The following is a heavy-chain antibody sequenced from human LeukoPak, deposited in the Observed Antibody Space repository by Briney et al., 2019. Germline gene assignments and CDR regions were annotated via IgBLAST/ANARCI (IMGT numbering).Heavy chain of an antibody. J-gene: IGHJ4*02. D-gene: IGHD7-27*01. CDR2: IRSKAYGGTT. CDR1: GFTFGDYA. V-gene: IGHV3-49*04. Sequence: GGSLRLSCTASGFTFGDYAMSWVRQAPGKGLEWVGFIRSKAYGGTTEYAASVKGRFTISRDDSKSIAYLQMNSLKTEDTAVYYCTSQVHYLGDYSDYWGQGTLVTVSS. CDR3: TSQVHYLGDYSDY.